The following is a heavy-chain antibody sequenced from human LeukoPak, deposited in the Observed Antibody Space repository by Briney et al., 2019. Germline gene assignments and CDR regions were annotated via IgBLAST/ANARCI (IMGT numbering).Heavy chain of an antibody. D-gene: IGHD3-22*01. CDR3: ASYDSSGYHEYFQH. Sequence: ASAKVSCKASGGTFSSYAISWVRQAPGQGLEWMGRIIPILGIANYAQKFQGRVTITADKSTSTAYMELSSLRSEDTAVYYCASYDSSGYHEYFQHWGQGTLVTVSS. J-gene: IGHJ1*01. V-gene: IGHV1-69*04. CDR2: IIPILGIA. CDR1: GGTFSSYA.